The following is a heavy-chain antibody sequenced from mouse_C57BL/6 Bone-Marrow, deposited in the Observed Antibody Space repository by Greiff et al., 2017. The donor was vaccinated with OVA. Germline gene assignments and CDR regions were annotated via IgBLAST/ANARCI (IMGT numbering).Heavy chain of an antibody. Sequence: QVQLQQSGAELVRPGTSVKVSCKASGYAFTNYLIEWVKQRPGQGLEWIGVINPGSGGTNYNEKFKGKATLTADKSSSPAYLHLSILPSEDSAVYFGARKDGWSFQGYAMDYWGQGTSVTVSS. D-gene: IGHD2-3*01. J-gene: IGHJ4*01. CDR3: ARKDGWSFQGYAMDY. CDR2: INPGSGGT. V-gene: IGHV1-54*01. CDR1: GYAFTNYL.